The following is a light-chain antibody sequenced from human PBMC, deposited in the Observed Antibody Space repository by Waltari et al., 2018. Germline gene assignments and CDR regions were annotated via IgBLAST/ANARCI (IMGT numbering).Light chain of an antibody. Sequence: DLQMTQSPSSLSASVGDSVTITCRASQGIGNDLGWYQQKPGKAPKRLIHAASGLQSGVPSRFSGSGSGTEFTLTIRSLQPEDFATYYCLQHNSYPPTFGPGTKVDIK. CDR2: AAS. J-gene: IGKJ3*01. CDR3: LQHNSYPPT. CDR1: QGIGND. V-gene: IGKV1-17*01.